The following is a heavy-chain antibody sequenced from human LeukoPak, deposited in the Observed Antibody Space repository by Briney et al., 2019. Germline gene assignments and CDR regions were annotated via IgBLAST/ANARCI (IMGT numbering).Heavy chain of an antibody. CDR3: ARVARGDSSGYYPSPFDY. Sequence: GGSLRLSCAASGFTVSSNYMSWVRQAPGKGLEWVSVIYSGGSTYYADSVKGRFTISRDNSRNTLYLQMNSLRAEDTAVYYCARVARGDSSGYYPSPFDYWGQGTLVTVSS. CDR1: GFTVSSNY. J-gene: IGHJ4*02. D-gene: IGHD3-22*01. CDR2: IYSGGST. V-gene: IGHV3-53*01.